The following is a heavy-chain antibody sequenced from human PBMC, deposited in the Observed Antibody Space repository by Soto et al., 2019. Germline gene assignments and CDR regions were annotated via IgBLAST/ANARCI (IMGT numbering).Heavy chain of an antibody. CDR2: MSPNSGNT. V-gene: IGHV1-8*01. J-gene: IGHJ5*01. D-gene: IGHD3-16*01. CDR1: GYTFTSYD. Sequence: ASVKVSCKASGYTFTSYDINWVRQATGQGLEWMGGMSPNSGNTAYAQKFQGRVTMTRNTSITTAYMELNSLRSEDTAVYYCTGGRSRQSNWFDPGGKETRVTVSS. CDR3: TGGRSRQSNWFDP.